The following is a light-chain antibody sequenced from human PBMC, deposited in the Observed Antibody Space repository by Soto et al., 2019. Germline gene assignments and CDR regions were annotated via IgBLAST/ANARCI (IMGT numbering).Light chain of an antibody. V-gene: IGKV1-8*01. CDR1: QGISSY. CDR2: AAS. Sequence: AIRMTQSLSSLSASTGDRVTITCRASQGISSYLAWYQQKPGKAPKLLIYAASTLQSGVPSRFSGSGSGTDFTLTISCLQSEYFASYYCQQYYSYSPGTFG. J-gene: IGKJ1*01. CDR3: QQYYSYSPGT.